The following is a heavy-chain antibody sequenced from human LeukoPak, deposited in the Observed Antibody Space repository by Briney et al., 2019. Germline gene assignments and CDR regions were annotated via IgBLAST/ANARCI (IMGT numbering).Heavy chain of an antibody. J-gene: IGHJ5*02. CDR1: GYSFTDYY. D-gene: IGHD3-3*01. CDR2: INPKSGRT. V-gene: IGHV1-2*02. CDR3: ARADFVDAGPYLIGP. Sequence: EASVKVSCKTSGYSFTDYYIHWVRQAPGQGLEWMGWINPKSGRTSSARKIQDRVTMTRDPSISTVYMDMAWLTSDDTAIYFCARADFVDAGPYLIGPWGQGTLVTVSS.